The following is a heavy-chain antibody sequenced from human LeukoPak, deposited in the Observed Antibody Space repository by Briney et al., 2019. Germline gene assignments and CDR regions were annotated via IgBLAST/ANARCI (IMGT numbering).Heavy chain of an antibody. Sequence: ASVKVSCKASGYTFTGYYMHWVRQAPGQGLEWMGQINPNSGGTNYAQKFQGRVTMTRDTSISTAYMELSRLRSDDTAVYYCARKPIVGATFDYWGQGTLVTVSS. CDR3: ARKPIVGATFDY. D-gene: IGHD1-26*01. CDR2: INPNSGGT. J-gene: IGHJ4*02. CDR1: GYTFTGYY. V-gene: IGHV1-2*06.